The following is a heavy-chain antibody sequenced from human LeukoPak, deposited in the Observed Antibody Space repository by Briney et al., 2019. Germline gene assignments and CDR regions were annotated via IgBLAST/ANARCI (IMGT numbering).Heavy chain of an antibody. CDR1: GFIFSKDE. D-gene: IGHD3-10*01. CDR3: ARDLTRFDA. Sequence: GSLGLSCAASGFIFSKDEMNWVRQSPGKGLEWVAYISSNGNGIYYAVSVKGRFTISRDNTKNSLDLQMNSLRVDDTAIYYCARDLTRFDAWGQGILVTVSS. J-gene: IGHJ5*02. V-gene: IGHV3-48*03. CDR2: ISSNGNGI.